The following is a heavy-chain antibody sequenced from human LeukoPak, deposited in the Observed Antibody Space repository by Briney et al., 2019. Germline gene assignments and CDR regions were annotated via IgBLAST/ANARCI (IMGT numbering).Heavy chain of an antibody. CDR2: ISGSGGTT. D-gene: IGHD1/OR15-1a*01. V-gene: IGHV3-23*01. CDR1: GFTFGDYA. Sequence: GGYLRLSCTASGFTFGDYAMSWFRQAPGKGLEWVSAISGSGGTTYYADSVKGRFTISRDNSKNTLYLQMNSLRAEDTAVYYCAKGGREQDAFDIWGQGTMVTVSS. J-gene: IGHJ3*02. CDR3: AKGGREQDAFDI.